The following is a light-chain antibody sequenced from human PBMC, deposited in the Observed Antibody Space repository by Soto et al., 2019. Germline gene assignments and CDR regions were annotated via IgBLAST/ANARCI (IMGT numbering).Light chain of an antibody. Sequence: QSVLTQPPSVSAAPRQRVTIFCSGSSSNIGNHAVNWYQQLPGKAPKLLIYYDDLVPSGVSDRFSGSRSGTSASLAIRGLQPEDEADYYCSAWDDSVNGPVFGGGIKLTVL. CDR2: YDD. J-gene: IGLJ2*01. V-gene: IGLV1-36*01. CDR1: SSNIGNHA. CDR3: SAWDDSVNGPV.